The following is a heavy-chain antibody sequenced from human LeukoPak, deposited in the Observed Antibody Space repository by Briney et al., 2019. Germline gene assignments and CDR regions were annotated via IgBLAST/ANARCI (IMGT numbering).Heavy chain of an antibody. CDR2: ITSNGGST. V-gene: IGHV3-64D*09. Sequence: PGGSLRLSCSASGFTLSNYVMHWVRQAPGKGLEYVSAITSNGGSTYYAESVKGRFTFSRDNSKNTLYLQMSSLRAEDTAVYYCVKEGGRVHYGSGGFFDSWGQGTLVTVSS. CDR1: GFTLSNYV. D-gene: IGHD3-10*01. J-gene: IGHJ4*02. CDR3: VKEGGRVHYGSGGFFDS.